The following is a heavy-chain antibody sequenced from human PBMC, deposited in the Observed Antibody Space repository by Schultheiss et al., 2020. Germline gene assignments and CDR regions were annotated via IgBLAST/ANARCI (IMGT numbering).Heavy chain of an antibody. D-gene: IGHD3-22*01. CDR1: GFTFSSYA. CDR2: ISSSSSYI. Sequence: GGSLRLSCAASGFTFSSYAMNWVRQAPGKGLEWVSAISSSSSYIYYADSVKGRFTISRDNAKNSLYLQMNSLRAEDTAVYYCAADSSGLGGMDVWGQGTPVTVSS. J-gene: IGHJ6*02. CDR3: AADSSGLGGMDV. V-gene: IGHV3-21*01.